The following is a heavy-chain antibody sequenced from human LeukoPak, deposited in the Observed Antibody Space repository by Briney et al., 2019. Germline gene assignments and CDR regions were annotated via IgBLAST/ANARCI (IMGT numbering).Heavy chain of an antibody. CDR1: GGSISSSSYY. Sequence: SETLSLTCTVSGGSISSSSYYWGWIRQPPGKGLEWIGSIYYSGSTYSNPSLKSRVTISVDPSNNQFSLKLSSVTAADTAVYYCASSPEGGYCSSTSCYGAFDIWGQGTMVTVSS. CDR2: IYYSGST. J-gene: IGHJ3*02. CDR3: ASSPEGGYCSSTSCYGAFDI. V-gene: IGHV4-39*01. D-gene: IGHD2-2*01.